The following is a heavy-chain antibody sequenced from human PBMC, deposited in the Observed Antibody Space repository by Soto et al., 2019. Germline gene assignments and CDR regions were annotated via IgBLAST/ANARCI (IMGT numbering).Heavy chain of an antibody. CDR3: ARAGGTTVTGLWHFDS. V-gene: IGHV3-33*01. D-gene: IGHD4-17*01. CDR2: IWYDGTQK. CDR1: GFTFNTYS. J-gene: IGHJ4*02. Sequence: GGSLRLSCEASGFTFNTYSLHWVRQPPGKGLEWLAAIWYDGTQKYYADSVKGRFIISRDNSKKTLYLEMNSLRAEDTAVYYCARAGGTTVTGLWHFDSWGQGTLVTVSS.